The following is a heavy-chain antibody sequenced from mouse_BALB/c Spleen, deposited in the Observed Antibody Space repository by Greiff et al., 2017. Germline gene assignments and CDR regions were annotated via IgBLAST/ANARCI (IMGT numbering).Heavy chain of an antibody. CDR3: AREGDDGYSAY. D-gene: IGHD2-3*01. CDR2: ISSGGST. CDR1: GFTFSSYD. V-gene: IGHV5-6-5*01. Sequence: EVKLVESGGGLVKPGGSLKLSCVASGFTFSSYDMSWVRQTPEKRLEWVASISSGGSTYYPDSMKGRFTISRDNARNILYLQMSSLRSEDTAMYYCAREGDDGYSAYWGQGTTLTVSS. J-gene: IGHJ2*01.